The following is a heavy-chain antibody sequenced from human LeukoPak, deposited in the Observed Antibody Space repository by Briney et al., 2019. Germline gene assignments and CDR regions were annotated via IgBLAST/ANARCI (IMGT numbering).Heavy chain of an antibody. J-gene: IGHJ4*02. CDR2: ISSSSSAI. Sequence: GGSLRLSCAASGFTFNSYSMNWVHQAQGKGLEWVSYISSSSSAIYYADSVKGRFTISRDNAKNSLYLQMNSLRAEDTAVYYCARGDYPFLLWGQGALVTVSS. CDR1: GFTFNSYS. CDR3: ARGDYPFLL. D-gene: IGHD4-17*01. V-gene: IGHV3-48*04.